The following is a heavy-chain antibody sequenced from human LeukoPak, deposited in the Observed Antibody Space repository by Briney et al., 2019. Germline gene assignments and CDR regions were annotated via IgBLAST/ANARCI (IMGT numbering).Heavy chain of an antibody. D-gene: IGHD3-22*01. V-gene: IGHV1-69*05. CDR2: IIPIFGTA. CDR1: GGTFSSYA. J-gene: IGHJ6*03. CDR3: ARLIRRPYYYDSSGYYQDYYMDV. Sequence: SVEVSCKASGGTFSSYAISWVRQAPGQGLEWMGGIIPIFGTANYAQKFQGRVTITTDESTSTAYMELSSLRSEDTAVYYCARLIRRPYYYDSSGYYQDYYMDVWGKGTTVTVSS.